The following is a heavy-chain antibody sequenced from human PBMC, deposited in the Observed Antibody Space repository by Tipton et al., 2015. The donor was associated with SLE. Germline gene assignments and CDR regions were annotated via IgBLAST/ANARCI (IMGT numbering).Heavy chain of an antibody. V-gene: IGHV4-4*07. J-gene: IGHJ4*02. CDR2: IYTSGST. CDR3: ARGTVTTPLDY. Sequence: LRLSCTVSGGSISSYYWSWIRQPAGKGLEWIGRIYTSGSTNYNPSLKSRVTMSVDTSKNQFSLKLSSVTAADTAVYYCARGTVTTPLDYWGQGTLVTVSS. CDR1: GGSISSYY. D-gene: IGHD4-17*01.